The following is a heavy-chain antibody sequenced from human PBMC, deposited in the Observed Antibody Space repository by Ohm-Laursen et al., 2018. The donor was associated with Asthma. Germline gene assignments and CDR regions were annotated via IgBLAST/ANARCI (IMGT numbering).Heavy chain of an antibody. J-gene: IGHJ4*02. V-gene: IGHV4-34*01. CDR1: GGSFSGYY. Sequence: SETLSLTCAVYGGSFSGYYWSWIRQPPGKGLEWIGEINHSGSTNYNPSLKSRVTISVDTSKNQFSLKLSSVTAADTAVYYCARSSSSWYRVFDYWGQGTLVTVSS. CDR3: ARSSSSWYRVFDY. CDR2: INHSGST. D-gene: IGHD6-13*01.